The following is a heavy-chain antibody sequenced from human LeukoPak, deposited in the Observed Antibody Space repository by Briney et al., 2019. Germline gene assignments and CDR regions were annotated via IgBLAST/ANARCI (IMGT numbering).Heavy chain of an antibody. J-gene: IGHJ4*02. CDR3: ARQRVAVAGSSFDY. Sequence: SETLSLTCTVSGGSMSSYYWSWIRQPPGKGLEWIGYIYYSGSTNYNPSLKSRVTISVDTSKNQFSLKLSSVTAADTAVYYCARQRVAVAGSSFDYWGQGTLVTVSS. CDR2: IYYSGST. D-gene: IGHD6-19*01. V-gene: IGHV4-59*08. CDR1: GGSMSSYY.